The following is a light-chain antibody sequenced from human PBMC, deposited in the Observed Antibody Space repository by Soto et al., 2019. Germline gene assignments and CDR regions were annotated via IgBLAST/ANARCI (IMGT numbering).Light chain of an antibody. CDR2: AAS. Sequence: DIQMTQSPSSLSASVGDRVTITCRASQSISSYLNWYQQKPGKAPKLLIYAASSLQSGVPSRFSGSGSGTDFTLTISSLQPEDFATYYCQQSYSTPPAFTFGPGIKVDIK. V-gene: IGKV1-39*01. CDR1: QSISSY. J-gene: IGKJ3*01. CDR3: QQSYSTPPAFT.